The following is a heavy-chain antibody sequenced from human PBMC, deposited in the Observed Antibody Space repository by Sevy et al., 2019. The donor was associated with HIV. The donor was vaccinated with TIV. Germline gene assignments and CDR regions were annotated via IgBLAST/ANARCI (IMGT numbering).Heavy chain of an antibody. CDR3: ARSMEQQLDAFDI. Sequence: SETLSLTCTVSGASIRDSSYYWAWIRQPPRKGLEWIGNIYSYGETYYNSSLKSRVTISVDTSKNQFSLSLTSGTAADTAIYFCARSMEQQLDAFDISGQGTLVTVSS. J-gene: IGHJ3*02. V-gene: IGHV4-39*01. CDR1: GASIRDSSYY. CDR2: IYSYGET. D-gene: IGHD6-13*01.